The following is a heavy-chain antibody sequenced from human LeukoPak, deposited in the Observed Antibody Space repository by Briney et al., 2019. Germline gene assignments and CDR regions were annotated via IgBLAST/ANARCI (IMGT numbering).Heavy chain of an antibody. CDR3: ARRESGYGGNSRGYYYYYMDV. Sequence: GGSLRLSCAASGFTFSSYGMHWVRQAPGKGLEWVAFIRYDGSNKYYADSVKGRFTISRDNSKNTLYLQMNSLRAEDTAVYYCARRESGYGGNSRGYYYYYMDVWGKGTTVTVSS. D-gene: IGHD4-23*01. CDR1: GFTFSSYG. V-gene: IGHV3-30*02. CDR2: IRYDGSNK. J-gene: IGHJ6*03.